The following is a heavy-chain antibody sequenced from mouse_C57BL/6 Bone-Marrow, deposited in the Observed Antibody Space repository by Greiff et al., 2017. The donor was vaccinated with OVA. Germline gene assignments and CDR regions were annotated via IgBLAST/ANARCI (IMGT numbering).Heavy chain of an antibody. V-gene: IGHV1-59*01. CDR1: GYTFTSYW. Sequence: QVQLQQPGAELVRPGTSVKLSYKASGYTFTSYWMHWVKQRPGQGLEWIGVIDPSDSYTNYNQKFKGKATLTVDTSSSTAYMQLSSLTSKDSAVYYCARWSFYYDYDGDYFDYWGQGTTLTVSS. CDR3: ARWSFYYDYDGDYFDY. CDR2: IDPSDSYT. D-gene: IGHD2-4*01. J-gene: IGHJ2*01.